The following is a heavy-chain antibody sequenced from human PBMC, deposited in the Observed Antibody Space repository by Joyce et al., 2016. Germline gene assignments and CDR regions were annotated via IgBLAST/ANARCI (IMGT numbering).Heavy chain of an antibody. Sequence: EVKLVESGGGLVQPGASLSLSCVASGFIFSNYGMTWVRQAPGKGLERVSHINSDGSNILYAGSVKGRFTISRDNAQRSVYLHMKSLRDEDAALYYCARDENGDYDFDYWGQGTLVAVSS. CDR2: INSDGSNI. D-gene: IGHD4-17*01. J-gene: IGHJ4*02. CDR1: GFIFSNYG. V-gene: IGHV3-48*02. CDR3: ARDENGDYDFDY.